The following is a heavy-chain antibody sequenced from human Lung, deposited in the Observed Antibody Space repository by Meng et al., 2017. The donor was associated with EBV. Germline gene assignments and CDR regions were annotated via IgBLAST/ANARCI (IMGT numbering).Heavy chain of an antibody. D-gene: IGHD7-27*01. CDR1: GYTFTGYY. CDR3: VRANLGSADY. J-gene: IGHJ4*02. CDR2: ITPSSGGT. Sequence: QVQPLQAGAEVNKPWASVKGSCKASGYTFTGYYMHWLRQAPGQGLEWVGRITPSSGGTTYAQKFQGRVTMTRDTSISTAYRELSSLRSDDAAIYYCVRANLGSADYWGQGTLVTVSS. V-gene: IGHV1-2*06.